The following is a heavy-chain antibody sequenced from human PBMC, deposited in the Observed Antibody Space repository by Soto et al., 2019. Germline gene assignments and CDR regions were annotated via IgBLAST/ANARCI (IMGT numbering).Heavy chain of an antibody. D-gene: IGHD2-15*01. CDR2: IYYSGST. V-gene: IGHV4-30-4*01. CDR3: ARILMADFDY. J-gene: IGHJ4*02. CDR1: GGSISSGDYY. Sequence: SETLSLTCTVSGGSISSGDYYWSWIRQPPGKGLERIGYIYYSGSTYYNPSLKGRVTISVDTSKNQFSLKLSSVTAADTAVYYCARILMADFDYWGQGTLVTVSS.